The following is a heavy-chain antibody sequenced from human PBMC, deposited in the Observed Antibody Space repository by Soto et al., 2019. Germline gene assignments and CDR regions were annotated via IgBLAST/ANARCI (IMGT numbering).Heavy chain of an antibody. CDR2: ISSTTNYI. V-gene: IGHV3-21*06. CDR1: GFTFTRYS. CDR3: ARESEDLTSNFDY. J-gene: IGHJ4*02. Sequence: EVQLVESGGGLVKPGGSLRLSCAASGFTFTRYSMNWVRQAPGKGLEWVSSISSTTNYIYYGDSMKGRFTISRDNAKNSLYLEMNRLRAEYTAVYYCARESEDLTSNFDYWGQGTLVTVAS.